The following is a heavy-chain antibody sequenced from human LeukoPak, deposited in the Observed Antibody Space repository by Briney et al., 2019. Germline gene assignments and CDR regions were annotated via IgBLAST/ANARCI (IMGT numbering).Heavy chain of an antibody. CDR2: INGDGTST. CDR1: GFGFNTYW. V-gene: IGHV3-74*01. D-gene: IGHD2-15*01. CDR3: ARDKVYSADY. Sequence: GGSLRLSCAASGFGFNTYWMHWVRQAPGMGLVWVSRINGDGTSTTYADSVKGRFTISRDNAKNTLYLQMNSLRAEDTAVYYCARDKVYSADYWGQGTLVTVSS. J-gene: IGHJ4*02.